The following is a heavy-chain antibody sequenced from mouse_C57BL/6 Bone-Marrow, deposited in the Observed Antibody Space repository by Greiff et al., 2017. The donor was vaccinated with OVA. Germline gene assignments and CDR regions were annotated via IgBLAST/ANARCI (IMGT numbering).Heavy chain of an antibody. CDR1: GYTFTSYG. D-gene: IGHD1-1*02. Sequence: VQLQQSGAELARPGASVKLSCKASGYTFTSYGISWVKQRTGQGLEWIGEIYPRSGNTYYNETFKGKATLTADKSSSTAYMELRSLTSEDSAVYFCARAMGFWFAYWGQGTLVTVSA. CDR2: IYPRSGNT. V-gene: IGHV1-81*01. J-gene: IGHJ3*01. CDR3: ARAMGFWFAY.